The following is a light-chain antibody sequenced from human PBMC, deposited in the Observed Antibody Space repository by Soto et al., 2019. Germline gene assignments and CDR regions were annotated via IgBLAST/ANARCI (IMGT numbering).Light chain of an antibody. CDR3: GTWDSSLSAYV. J-gene: IGLJ1*01. CDR2: DNN. Sequence: QSVLTQPHSVSAAPGQRVAISCSGNSXNIGNNYVSWYQQFPGTAPKLLIYDNNERLSGIPVRFSASKSGTSATLGIAGLQTGDEADYYCGTWDSSLSAYVFGTGTKVSVL. CDR1: SXNIGNNY. V-gene: IGLV1-51*01.